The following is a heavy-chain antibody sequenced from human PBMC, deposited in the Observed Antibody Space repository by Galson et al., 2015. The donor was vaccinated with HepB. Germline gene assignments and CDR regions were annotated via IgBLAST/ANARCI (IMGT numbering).Heavy chain of an antibody. J-gene: IGHJ5*01. CDR2: IKSDGRTT. CDR3: ARDLGNCGGDCEGLDS. CDR1: GFTFSNYW. V-gene: IGHV3-74*01. Sequence: SLRLSCAASGFTFSNYWMHWVRQVPGKGLVWVARIKSDGRTTIYADSVKGRFTISRDNAKNTLYLRMNSLRAGDTAVYYCARDLGNCGGDCEGLDSWGQGTLVTVS. D-gene: IGHD2-21*02.